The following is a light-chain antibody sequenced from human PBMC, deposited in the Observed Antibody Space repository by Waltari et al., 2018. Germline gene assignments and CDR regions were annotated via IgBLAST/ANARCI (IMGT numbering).Light chain of an antibody. J-gene: IGKJ4*01. CDR1: QDISNY. CDR3: QQYDNLPG. CDR2: DAS. Sequence: DIQMTQSPSSLSASVGDRVTITCQASQDISNYLNWYQQNPGKAPKPLIYDASNLETGVPSRFSGSGSGTDFTFTISSLQPEDIATYYCQQYDNLPGFGGGTKVEIK. V-gene: IGKV1-33*01.